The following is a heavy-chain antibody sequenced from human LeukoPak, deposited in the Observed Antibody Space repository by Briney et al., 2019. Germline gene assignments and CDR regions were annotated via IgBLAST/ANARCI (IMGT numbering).Heavy chain of an antibody. CDR2: IIPIFGTA. D-gene: IGHD3-3*01. Sequence: SVKVSCKASGGTFSSYAISWVRQAPGQGLEWMGGIIPIFGTANYAQKFQGRVTITADESTSTAYMELSSLKSEDTAVYYCARGPLRFMTNWLDPWGQGTLVTVSS. CDR1: GGTFSSYA. V-gene: IGHV1-69*13. CDR3: ARGPLRFMTNWLDP. J-gene: IGHJ5*02.